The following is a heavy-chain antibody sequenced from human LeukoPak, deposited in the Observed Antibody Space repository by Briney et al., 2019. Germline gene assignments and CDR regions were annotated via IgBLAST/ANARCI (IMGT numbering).Heavy chain of an antibody. CDR1: GFTFSSYA. CDR2: ISGSGGST. Sequence: HPGGSLRLSCAASGFTFSSYAMSWVRQAPGKGLEWVSAISGSGGSTYYADSVKGRFTISRDNSKNTLYLQMNSLRAEDTAVYYCAKGHRHSGSLYHFDYWGQGTLVTVSS. V-gene: IGHV3-23*01. J-gene: IGHJ4*02. D-gene: IGHD1-26*01. CDR3: AKGHRHSGSLYHFDY.